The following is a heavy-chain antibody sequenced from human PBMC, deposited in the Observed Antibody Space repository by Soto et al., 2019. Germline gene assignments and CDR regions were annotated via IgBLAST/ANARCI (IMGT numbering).Heavy chain of an antibody. Sequence: EVQLVESGGGLVQPGRSLRLSCAASGFTFDDYAMHWVRQAPGKGLEWVSGISWNSGSIGYADSVKGRFTISRDNAKNSLYLQMNSLRAEDTALYYCAKDSSGWSAWISHWGPGTLVTVSS. CDR1: GFTFDDYA. D-gene: IGHD6-19*01. J-gene: IGHJ4*02. CDR3: AKDSSGWSAWISH. CDR2: ISWNSGSI. V-gene: IGHV3-9*01.